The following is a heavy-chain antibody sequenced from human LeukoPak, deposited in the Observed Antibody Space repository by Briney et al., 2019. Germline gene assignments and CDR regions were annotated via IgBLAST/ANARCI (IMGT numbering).Heavy chain of an antibody. J-gene: IGHJ4*02. D-gene: IGHD4-17*01. CDR3: ATDRSLGGDFDY. V-gene: IGHV1-24*01. CDR2: FDPEDGET. CDR1: GYTLTELS. Sequence: ASVTVSCTVSGYTLTELSMHWVRQAPGKGLEWMGGFDPEDGETIYAQKFQGRVTMTEDTSTDTAYMELSSLRSEDTAVYYCATDRSLGGDFDYWGQGTLVTVSS.